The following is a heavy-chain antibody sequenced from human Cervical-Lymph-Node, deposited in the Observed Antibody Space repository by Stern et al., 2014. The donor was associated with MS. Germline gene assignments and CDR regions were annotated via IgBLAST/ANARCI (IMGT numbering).Heavy chain of an antibody. J-gene: IGHJ6*02. V-gene: IGHV2-5*02. CDR2: IYWDDEK. D-gene: IGHD3-3*01. Sequence: QITLKESGPTLVKPTQTLTLTCTFSGFSLSTSGVGVGWIRQPPGKALEXLALIYWDDEKRYSPSLKSRLTITKDTSKNQVVLTMTNMNPVDTATYYCAHSGYDFWSGYKNHYYYGMDVWGQGTTVTVSS. CDR1: GFSLSTSGVG. CDR3: AHSGYDFWSGYKNHYYYGMDV.